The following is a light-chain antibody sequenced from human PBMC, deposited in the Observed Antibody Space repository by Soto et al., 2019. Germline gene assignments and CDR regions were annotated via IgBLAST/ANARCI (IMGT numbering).Light chain of an antibody. CDR3: QHYTTYSGT. CDR2: WAS. J-gene: IGKJ3*01. V-gene: IGKV1-5*03. CDR1: QSISTW. Sequence: DIHMTQSPATLSASVGDRVTITCRASQSISTWLAWYQQKPGKAPKLLIYWASSLESGVPSRFSASGSGTEFTLTISSLQPDDFATYYCQHYTTYSGTFGPGTKVHIK.